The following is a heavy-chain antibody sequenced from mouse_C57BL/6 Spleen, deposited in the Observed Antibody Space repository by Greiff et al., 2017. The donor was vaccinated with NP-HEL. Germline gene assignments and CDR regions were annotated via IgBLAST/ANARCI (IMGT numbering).Heavy chain of an antibody. D-gene: IGHD2-1*01. Sequence: VQLQQSGPELVKPGASVKISCKASGYTFTDYYMNWVKQSHGKSLEWIGDINPNNGGTSYNQKFKGKATLTVDKSSSTAYMELRSLTSEDSAVYYCADSDLLGPYYAMDYWGQGTSVTVSS. V-gene: IGHV1-26*01. CDR1: GYTFTDYY. J-gene: IGHJ4*01. CDR3: ADSDLLGPYYAMDY. CDR2: INPNNGGT.